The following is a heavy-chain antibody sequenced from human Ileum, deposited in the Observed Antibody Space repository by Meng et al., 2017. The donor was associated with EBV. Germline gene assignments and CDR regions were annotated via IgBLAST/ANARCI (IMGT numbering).Heavy chain of an antibody. V-gene: IGHV4-30-4*01. D-gene: IGHD6-13*01. CDR3: VSYAVGAGGIGY. J-gene: IGHJ4*02. CDR2: HSGST. CDR1: GVPISSGYFH. Sequence: QVQLQDSGPGLVNPSHPLSLTCAVSGVPISSGYFHWSWIRQPPGKGLEWIGHSGSTSYNPSLRSRVTISVDTSKNQFSLKVDSATAGDTAVYYCVSYAVGAGGIGYWGQGILVTVSS.